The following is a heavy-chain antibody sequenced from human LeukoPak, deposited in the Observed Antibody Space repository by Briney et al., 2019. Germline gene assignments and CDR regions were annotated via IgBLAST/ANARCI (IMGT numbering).Heavy chain of an antibody. CDR2: IYSDGTT. V-gene: IGHV3-53*01. J-gene: IGHJ6*03. D-gene: IGHD3-10*01. CDR1: GFTVFSNY. CDR3: ARERSYYYYYLDA. Sequence: GGSLRLSCAASGFTVFSNYMSWVRQAPGKGLEWVSVIYSDGTTYYADSVQGRFTISRDNSKNTVYLQMKSLRAEDTAVYFCARERSYYYYYLDARGKGTTVTVSS.